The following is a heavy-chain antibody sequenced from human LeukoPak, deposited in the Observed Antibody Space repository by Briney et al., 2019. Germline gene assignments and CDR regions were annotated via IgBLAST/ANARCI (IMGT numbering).Heavy chain of an antibody. CDR2: IYYSGST. CDR1: GGSISSSSYY. V-gene: IGHV4-39*07. CDR3: ARSKTWGSAIFTTMAPDAFDI. Sequence: SETLSLTCTVSGGSISSSSYYWGWIRQPPGKGLEWIGSIYYSGSTYYNPSLKSRVTMSIDMSKNQFSLKLSSVTAADTAVYYCARSKTWGSAIFTTMAPDAFDIWGQGTVVTVSS. J-gene: IGHJ3*02. D-gene: IGHD5-18*01.